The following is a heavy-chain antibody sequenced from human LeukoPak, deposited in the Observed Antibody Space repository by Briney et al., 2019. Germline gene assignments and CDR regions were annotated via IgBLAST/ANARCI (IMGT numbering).Heavy chain of an antibody. CDR3: AKGRFYDILTGSSGSWFDP. Sequence: PGGSLRLSCAASGFTFSSYSTNWVRQAPGKGLEWVSYISSSSSTIYYADSVKGRFTISRDNAKNSLYLQMNSLRAEDTAVYYCAKGRFYDILTGSSGSWFDPWGQGTLVTVSS. J-gene: IGHJ5*02. V-gene: IGHV3-48*01. CDR1: GFTFSSYS. CDR2: ISSSSSTI. D-gene: IGHD3-9*01.